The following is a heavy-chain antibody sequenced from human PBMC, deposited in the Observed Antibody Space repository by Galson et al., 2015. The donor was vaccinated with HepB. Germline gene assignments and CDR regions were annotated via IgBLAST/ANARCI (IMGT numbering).Heavy chain of an antibody. CDR2: INPNSGDT. J-gene: IGHJ6*04. V-gene: IGHV1-2*04. Sequence: SVKVSCKASGYNFIAYHLHWVRQAPGQGLEWMGWINPNSGDTTYAQKFQGWVTMIRDTSISTVYMELRRVKSDDTAVYYCARDLSLKRLDYFYKGMDVWGKGTTVTVSS. D-gene: IGHD3-10*01. CDR1: GYNFIAYH. CDR3: ARDLSLKRLDYFYKGMDV.